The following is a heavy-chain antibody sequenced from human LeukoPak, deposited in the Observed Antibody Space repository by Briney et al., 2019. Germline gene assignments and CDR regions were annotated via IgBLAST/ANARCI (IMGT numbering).Heavy chain of an antibody. V-gene: IGHV4-34*01. Sequence: PSETLSLTCGVYGGSFSAYYWGWIRQPPGKGLEWIGSINYGGSTYYNPSLKSRVTISVDTSKNQFSLKLSSMTAADTAMYYCARHANVWLLWGQGTLVTVSS. J-gene: IGHJ4*02. CDR3: ARHANVWLL. CDR1: GGSFSAYY. CDR2: INYGGST. D-gene: IGHD2-8*01.